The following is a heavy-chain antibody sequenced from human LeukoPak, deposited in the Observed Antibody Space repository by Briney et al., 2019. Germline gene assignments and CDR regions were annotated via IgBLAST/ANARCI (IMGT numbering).Heavy chain of an antibody. CDR1: VYTFTSYG. D-gene: IGHD6-13*01. CDR3: ARSTGIAAAYYFDY. V-gene: IGHV1-18*01. J-gene: IGHJ4*02. CDR2: ISAYNGNA. Sequence: GASVTVSRKSSVYTFTSYGISWVRQAPAQGLEWVGWISAYNGNANYAQKRQRRVTMTTNTSTSTAYMELRSLRSDDTAVYYCARSTGIAAAYYFDYWGQGTLVTVSS.